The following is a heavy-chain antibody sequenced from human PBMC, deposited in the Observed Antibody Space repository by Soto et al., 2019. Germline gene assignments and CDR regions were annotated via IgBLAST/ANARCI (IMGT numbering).Heavy chain of an antibody. CDR1: GGSFSCYY. CDR3: ARGNYYYYYGMDV. CDR2: INHSGST. V-gene: IGHV4-34*01. J-gene: IGHJ6*02. Sequence: PSETLSLTCAVYGGSFSCYYWSWIRQPPGKGLEWIGEINHSGSTNYNPSLKSRVTISVDTSKNQFSLKLSSVTAADTAVYYCARGNYYYYYGMDVWGQGTTVTVSS.